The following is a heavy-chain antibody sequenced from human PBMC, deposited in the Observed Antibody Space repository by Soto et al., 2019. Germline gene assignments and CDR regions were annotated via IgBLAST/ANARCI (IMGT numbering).Heavy chain of an antibody. CDR3: ARGGIFDSSCYYYFSAFDI. V-gene: IGHV1-3*01. D-gene: IGHD3-22*01. CDR1: GYTFTSYA. J-gene: IGHJ3*02. CDR2: INAGNGNT. Sequence: ASVKVSCKASGYTFTSYAMHWVRQASGQRLEWMGWINAGNGNTKYSQKFQGRVTITRDTSASTAYMELSSLRSEDTAVYYCARGGIFDSSCYYYFSAFDIWGQGTIVTGSS.